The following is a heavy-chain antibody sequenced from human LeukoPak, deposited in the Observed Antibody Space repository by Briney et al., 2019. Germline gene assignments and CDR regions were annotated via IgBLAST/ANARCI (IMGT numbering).Heavy chain of an antibody. V-gene: IGHV3-23*01. CDR3: AKTRKYFDWLYDAFDF. J-gene: IGHJ3*01. CDR1: GFTFTNYA. CDR2: ISGRGDST. D-gene: IGHD3-9*01. Sequence: GGSLRLSCAAPGFTFTNYAMSWVRQAPGKGLEWVSIISGRGDSTYSADSVKGRFTISRDNSKNTLYLQMNSLRAEDTARYYCAKTRKYFDWLYDAFDFWGQGTMVSVSS.